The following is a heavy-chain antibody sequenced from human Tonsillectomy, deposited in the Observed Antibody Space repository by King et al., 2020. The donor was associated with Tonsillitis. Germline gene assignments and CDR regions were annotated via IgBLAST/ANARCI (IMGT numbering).Heavy chain of an antibody. V-gene: IGHV3-48*02. Sequence: QLVRSGGDLVQPGGSLRLSCAASGFTFSSYSMNWVRQAPGKGLEWVSYISSSSSTIYYADSVKGRFTISRDNAKNSLYLQMNSLRDEDTAVYYCARGYSYGSYYYYGMDVWGQGTTVTVSS. CDR2: ISSSSSTI. D-gene: IGHD5-18*01. CDR3: ARGYSYGSYYYYGMDV. CDR1: GFTFSSYS. J-gene: IGHJ6*02.